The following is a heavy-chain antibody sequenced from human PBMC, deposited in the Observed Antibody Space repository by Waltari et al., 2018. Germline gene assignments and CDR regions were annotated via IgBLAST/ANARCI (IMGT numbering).Heavy chain of an antibody. V-gene: IGHV3-48*03. CDR3: ARDPEGGI. CDR1: GFDRSSYE. Sequence: EVQLVESGGGLVQPGGSMRLTCAASGFDRSSYEVNWVRQAPGKGLQWVSYISAGSTTIYYADSLKGRFTIFRDNARESVYLQMNSLRAEDTAVYYCARDPEGGIWGQGTMVTVSS. CDR2: ISAGSTTI. J-gene: IGHJ3*02. D-gene: IGHD3-16*01.